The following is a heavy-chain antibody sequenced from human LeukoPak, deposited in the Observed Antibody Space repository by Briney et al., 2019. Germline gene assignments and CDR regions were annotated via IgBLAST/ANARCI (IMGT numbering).Heavy chain of an antibody. Sequence: SETLSLTCTVSGGSVSSGSYYWSWIRQPPGKGLEWIGYIYYSGSTNYNPSLKSRVTISVDTSKNQFSLKLSSVTAADTAVYYCARMGMAARAYYFDYWGQGTLITVSS. V-gene: IGHV4-61*01. CDR2: IYYSGST. J-gene: IGHJ4*02. CDR1: GGSVSSGSYY. D-gene: IGHD6-13*01. CDR3: ARMGMAARAYYFDY.